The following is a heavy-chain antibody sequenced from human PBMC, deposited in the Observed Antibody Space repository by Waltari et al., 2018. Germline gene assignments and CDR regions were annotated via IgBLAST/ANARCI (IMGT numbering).Heavy chain of an antibody. CDR2: ISINSDHI. V-gene: IGHV3-21*01. CDR1: PFPLGRSR. J-gene: IGHJ4*02. CDR3: SRFSAGRGRRRLD. D-gene: IGHD2-15*01. Sequence: LLVELGGGRVKPGGSLRLSCAASPFPLGRSRLKWVGQVPGKGRGWFTTISINSDHIYYAGAVRGRVTISSEDAKNSMSLQMNSLRVDDTAVYYCSRFSAGRGRRRLDWGQGTLVTVSS.